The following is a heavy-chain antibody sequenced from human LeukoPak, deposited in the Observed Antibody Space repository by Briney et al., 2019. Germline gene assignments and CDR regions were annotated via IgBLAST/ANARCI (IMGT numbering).Heavy chain of an antibody. V-gene: IGHV3-15*01. Sequence: PGGSLRLSCAASGFSISNDWMSWVRQALGKGLEWVARVKSRSAGETTDYAAPVKGRFTISRDDSKNTLYLQMNSLKTEDTAVYYCTLIQGWGSGSYYRDFWGQGTLVTVSS. J-gene: IGHJ4*02. CDR2: VKSRSAGETT. D-gene: IGHD3-10*01. CDR1: GFSISNDW. CDR3: TLIQGWGSGSYYRDF.